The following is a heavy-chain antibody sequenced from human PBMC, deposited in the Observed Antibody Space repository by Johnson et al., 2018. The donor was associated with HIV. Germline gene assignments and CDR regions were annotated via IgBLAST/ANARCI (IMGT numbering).Heavy chain of an antibody. V-gene: IGHV3-7*05. CDR3: STTANIATAGKI. CDR2: IKGDGSEQ. Sequence: EQLVESGGGLVKPGGSLRLSCAAYGFTFSDYYMSWVRQAPGKGPEWVANIKGDGSEQAYVDSVKGRFTISRDNANNSLYLQMNSLRAEDTAVYYCSTTANIATAGKIWGQGTMVTVPS. D-gene: IGHD6-13*01. CDR1: GFTFSDYY. J-gene: IGHJ3*02.